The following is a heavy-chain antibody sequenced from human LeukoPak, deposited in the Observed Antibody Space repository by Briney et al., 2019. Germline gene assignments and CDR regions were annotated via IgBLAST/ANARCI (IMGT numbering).Heavy chain of an antibody. CDR3: ATLEIGDYYFDY. CDR1: GGSISGSSFY. CDR2: IYYSGST. V-gene: IGHV4-39*01. D-gene: IGHD3-16*01. J-gene: IGHJ4*02. Sequence: SETLSLTCTVSGGSISGSSFYWGWIRQPPGKGLEWIGSIYYSGSTDYNPSLKSRVTISVDTSKNQFSLKLSSVTAADTAVYYCATLEIGDYYFDYWGQGTLVTVSS.